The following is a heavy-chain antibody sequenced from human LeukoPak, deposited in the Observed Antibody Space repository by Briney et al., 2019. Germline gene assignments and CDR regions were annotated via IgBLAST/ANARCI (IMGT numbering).Heavy chain of an antibody. V-gene: IGHV4-34*01. CDR1: GGSFSGYY. CDR2: INHSGST. Sequence: SETLSLTCAVYGGSFSGYYWSWIRQPPGKGLEWIGEINHSGSTDYNPSLKSRVTISVDTSKNQFSLKLSSVTAADTAVYYCARGLTTYDYWGQGTLVTVSS. D-gene: IGHD4-11*01. J-gene: IGHJ4*02. CDR3: ARGLTTYDY.